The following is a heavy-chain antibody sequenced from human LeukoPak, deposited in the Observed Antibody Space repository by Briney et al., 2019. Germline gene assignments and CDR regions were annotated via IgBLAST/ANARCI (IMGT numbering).Heavy chain of an antibody. J-gene: IGHJ4*02. V-gene: IGHV4-59*11. Sequence: SETLSLTCTVSGASINTRYWGWVRQPPGKVLEWIGHSFYSGSTNYNPSLKSRVTISVDRSKNQFSLKVRSMTAADTALYFCVRDSARCSWAYWGQGTLVTVSS. D-gene: IGHD3-10*02. CDR3: VRDSARCSWAY. CDR1: GASINTRY. CDR2: SFYSGST.